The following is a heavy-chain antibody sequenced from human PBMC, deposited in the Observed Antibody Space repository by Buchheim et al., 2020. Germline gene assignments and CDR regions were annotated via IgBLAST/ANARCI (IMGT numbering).Heavy chain of an antibody. J-gene: IGHJ4*02. CDR2: IYHSGST. V-gene: IGHV4-30-2*01. CDR3: ARGPTTYYYDSSGYYVDY. CDR1: GGSISSGGYS. Sequence: QVQLQESGPGLVKPSQTLSLTCAVSGGSISSGGYSWSWIRQPPGKGLEWIGYIYHSGSTYYNPSLKSRVTISVDRSKNQFSLKLSSVTAADTAVYYCARGPTTYYYDSSGYYVDYWGQGTL. D-gene: IGHD3-22*01.